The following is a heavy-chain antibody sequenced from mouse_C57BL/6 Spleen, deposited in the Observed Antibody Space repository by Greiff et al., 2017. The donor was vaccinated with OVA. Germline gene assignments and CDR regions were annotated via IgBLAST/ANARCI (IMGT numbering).Heavy chain of an antibody. CDR1: GYTFTSYW. CDR2: IDPTSGGT. Sequence: VQLQQPGAELVKPGASVKLSCKASGYTFTSYWMPWVKQRPGRGLEWIGRIDPTSGGTKYNENLKSKATLTVDKPSSTAYMQLSSLTSEDSAVYYCARLSITTVVAMDFDVWGTGTTVTVSS. CDR3: ARLSITTVVAMDFDV. V-gene: IGHV1-72*01. J-gene: IGHJ1*03. D-gene: IGHD1-1*01.